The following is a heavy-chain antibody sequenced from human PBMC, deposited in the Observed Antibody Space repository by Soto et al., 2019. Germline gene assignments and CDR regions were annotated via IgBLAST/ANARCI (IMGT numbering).Heavy chain of an antibody. D-gene: IGHD1-26*01. Sequence: QVQLVQSGAEVKKPGASVKVSCKASGFSFTDYYMHWVRQAPGQGPEWMGWINPNSGGTNYAQNFQGRVTXXXXTSISTXXXXXXXXXXDDTXXXXXXXXXIYSGGQFTXXXXXXPWGQ. V-gene: IGHV1-2*02. CDR2: INPNSGGT. J-gene: IGHJ5*02. CDR3: XXXXIYSGGQFTXXXXXXP. CDR1: GFSFTDYY.